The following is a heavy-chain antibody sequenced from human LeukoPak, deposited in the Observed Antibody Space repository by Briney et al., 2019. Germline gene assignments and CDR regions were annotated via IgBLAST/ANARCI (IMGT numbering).Heavy chain of an antibody. CDR3: ARDPLDYYGSGSYAFDI. CDR2: IYYSGST. Sequence: SETLSLTCTVSGDSISSTSYYWSWIRQPPGKGLEWIGYIYYSGSTNYNPSLKSRVTISVDTSKNQFSLKLGSVTAADTAVYYCARDPLDYYGSGSYAFDIWGQGTMVTVSS. J-gene: IGHJ3*02. CDR1: GDSISSTSYY. D-gene: IGHD3-10*01. V-gene: IGHV4-61*01.